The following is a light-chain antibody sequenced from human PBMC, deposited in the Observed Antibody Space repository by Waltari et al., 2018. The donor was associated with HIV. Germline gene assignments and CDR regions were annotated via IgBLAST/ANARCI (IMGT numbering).Light chain of an antibody. CDR3: ATWDHRLNGWV. Sequence: QSVLPPPPSAPGTPGQRITVACSGSSSNYGLDAGYWYQQFPGTAPTLLIYNNFQRPSGVPDRFSAATSGASASLAISGLQSEDDAVYFCATWDHRLNGWVFGGGTKLTVL. CDR1: SSNYGLDA. J-gene: IGLJ3*02. CDR2: NNF. V-gene: IGLV1-44*01.